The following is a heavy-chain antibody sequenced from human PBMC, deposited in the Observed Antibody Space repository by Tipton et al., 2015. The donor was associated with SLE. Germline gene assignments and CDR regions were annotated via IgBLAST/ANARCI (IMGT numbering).Heavy chain of an antibody. J-gene: IGHJ3*02. CDR1: GGSFSGYY. Sequence: TLSLTCAVYGGSFSGYYWSWIRQPPGKGLEWIGYIYYSGNTYYNPSLKSRVIISVDTSKNQFSLKLSSVTAADTAVYYCARGATTVTTLDAFDIWGQGTMVTVSS. V-gene: IGHV4-34*01. CDR3: ARGATTVTTLDAFDI. CDR2: IYYSGNT. D-gene: IGHD4-17*01.